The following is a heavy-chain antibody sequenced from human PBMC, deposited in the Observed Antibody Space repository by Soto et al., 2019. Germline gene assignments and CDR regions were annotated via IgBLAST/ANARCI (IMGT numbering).Heavy chain of an antibody. J-gene: IGHJ4*02. CDR1: GFTFSSYA. D-gene: IGHD2-15*01. CDR3: ARGLEDIVAPWPSLFDY. CDR2: ISYDGSNK. V-gene: IGHV3-30-3*01. Sequence: GGSLRLSCAASGFTFSSYAMHWVRQAPGKGLEWVAVISYDGSNKYYADSVKGRFTISRDNSKNTLYLQMNSLRAEDTAVYYCARGLEDIVAPWPSLFDYWGQGTLVTVSS.